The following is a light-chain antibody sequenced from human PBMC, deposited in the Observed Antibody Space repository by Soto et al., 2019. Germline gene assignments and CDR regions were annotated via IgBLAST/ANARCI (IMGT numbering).Light chain of an antibody. J-gene: IGLJ7*01. CDR2: EDS. CDR3: SSYTSSSSVL. CDR1: SSDVGGYNY. V-gene: IGLV2-14*01. Sequence: QSALTQPASVSGSPGQSITISCTGTSSDVGGYNYVSWYQQHPGKAPKLMIYEDSNRPSGVSNRFSGSKSGNTASLTISGLQAEDEADYYCSSYTSSSSVLFGGGTQLTVL.